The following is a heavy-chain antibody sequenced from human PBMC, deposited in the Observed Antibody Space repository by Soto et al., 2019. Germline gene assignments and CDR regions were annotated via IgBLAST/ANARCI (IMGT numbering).Heavy chain of an antibody. V-gene: IGHV1-46*01. J-gene: IGHJ6*02. CDR1: GYTFTSYY. CDR3: ARPRIDFWSGQYYYYGMDV. CDR2: INPSGGST. D-gene: IGHD3-3*01. Sequence: ASVKVSCKASGYTFTSYYMHWVRQAPGQGLEWMGIINPSGGSTSYAQKFRGRVTMTRDTSTSTVYMELSSLRSEDTAVYYCARPRIDFWSGQYYYYGMDVWGQGTTVTVSS.